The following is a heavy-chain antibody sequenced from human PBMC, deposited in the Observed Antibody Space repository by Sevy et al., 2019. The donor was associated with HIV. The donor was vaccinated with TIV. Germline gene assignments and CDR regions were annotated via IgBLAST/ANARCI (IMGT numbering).Heavy chain of an antibody. CDR3: VRDSSGLS. V-gene: IGHV3-21*01. CDR2: ISRNSTYI. D-gene: IGHD6-19*01. J-gene: IGHJ4*02. Sequence: GGSLRLSCAASGFPLRKYRMNWVRQAPGKGLEWVSLISRNSTYIYYSDSVKGRFTISRDNAENSLFLQMNSLRAEDTAVYYCVRDSSGLSWGQGTLVTVSS. CDR1: GFPLRKYR.